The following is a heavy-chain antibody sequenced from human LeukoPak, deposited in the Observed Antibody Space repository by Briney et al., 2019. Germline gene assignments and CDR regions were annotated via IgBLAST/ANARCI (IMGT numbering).Heavy chain of an antibody. Sequence: GGSLRLSCAASGFTFSSYAMSWVRQAPGKGLEWVSAISGSGGSTYYADSVKGRFTISRDNSKNTLYLQMNSLKTEDTAVYYCAKDSRYYYVDYWGQGTLVTVSS. J-gene: IGHJ4*02. CDR1: GFTFSSYA. D-gene: IGHD1-14*01. CDR2: ISGSGGST. V-gene: IGHV3-23*01. CDR3: AKDSRYYYVDY.